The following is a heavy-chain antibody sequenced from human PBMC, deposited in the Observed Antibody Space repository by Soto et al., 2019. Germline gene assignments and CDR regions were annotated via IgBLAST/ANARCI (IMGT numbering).Heavy chain of an antibody. CDR2: IIPILGIA. V-gene: IGHV1-69*02. D-gene: IGHD6-19*01. J-gene: IGHJ4*02. CDR3: ASIAVAGTSIDY. CDR1: GGTFSSYT. Sequence: QVQLVQSGAEVKKPGSSVKVSCKASGGTFSSYTISWVRQAPGQGLEWMGRIIPILGIANYAQKFQGRVTITADKSTSPAYMELSSLRSEDTAVYYCASIAVAGTSIDYWGQGTLVTVSS.